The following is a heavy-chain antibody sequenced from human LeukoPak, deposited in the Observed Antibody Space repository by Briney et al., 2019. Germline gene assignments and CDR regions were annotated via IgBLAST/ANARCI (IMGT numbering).Heavy chain of an antibody. V-gene: IGHV3-21*01. CDR2: ISSSSSYI. J-gene: IGHJ6*03. Sequence: PGGSLRLSCAVSGLTFNNYAMSWVRQAPGKGLEWVSSISSSSSYIYYADSVKGRFTISRDNAKNSLYLQMNSLRAEDTAVYYCARGAVPTGRYFWSGYYPYYYYYYMDVWGKGTTVTVSS. CDR3: ARGAVPTGRYFWSGYYPYYYYYYMDV. D-gene: IGHD3-3*01. CDR1: GLTFNNYA.